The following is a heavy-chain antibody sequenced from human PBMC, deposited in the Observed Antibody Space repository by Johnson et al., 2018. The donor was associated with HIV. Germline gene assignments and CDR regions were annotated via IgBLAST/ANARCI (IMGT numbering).Heavy chain of an antibody. J-gene: IGHJ3*01. D-gene: IGHD1-1*01. CDR2: ISSDGSST. CDR1: GFTFSSYW. Sequence: EQLLESGGGVVRPGESLRLSCAASGFTFSSYWMHWVRQAPGKGLVWVSRISSDGSSTYYADSVKGRFTISRDNAKNTMFVQMNSLRAEDTAVYYCARSGPNWAFDFWGQGTMVTVSS. V-gene: IGHV3-74*02. CDR3: ARSGPNWAFDF.